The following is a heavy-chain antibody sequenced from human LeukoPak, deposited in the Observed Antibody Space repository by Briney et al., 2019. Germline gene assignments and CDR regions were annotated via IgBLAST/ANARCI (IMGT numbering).Heavy chain of an antibody. CDR3: ARNGDSGNYYLIYFFDY. CDR2: INPNSGGT. CDR1: GYTFTGYY. D-gene: IGHD3-10*01. J-gene: IGHJ4*02. Sequence: GASVKVSCKASGYTFTGYYMHWVRQAPGQGLEWMGWINPNSGGTNYAQKFQGRVTMTRDTSISTAYMELSRLRSDDTAVYYCARNGDSGNYYLIYFFDYWGQGTLVTVSS. V-gene: IGHV1-2*02.